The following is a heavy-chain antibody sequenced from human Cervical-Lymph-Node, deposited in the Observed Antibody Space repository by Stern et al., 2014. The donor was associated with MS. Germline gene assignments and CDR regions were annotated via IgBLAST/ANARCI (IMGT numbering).Heavy chain of an antibody. CDR3: ARTWIAVRNTKWFDP. Sequence: QVQLQQWGAGLLKPSETLSLTCAVYGGSFDAFYWSWIRQPPGKGLEWIGEISHSGYTNYNPSLKSRVTISVETSKNQFSLRLRPVTAADTAVYYCARTWIAVRNTKWFDPWGQGTLVTVSS. V-gene: IGHV4-34*01. J-gene: IGHJ5*02. CDR1: GGSFDAFY. CDR2: ISHSGYT. D-gene: IGHD6-6*01.